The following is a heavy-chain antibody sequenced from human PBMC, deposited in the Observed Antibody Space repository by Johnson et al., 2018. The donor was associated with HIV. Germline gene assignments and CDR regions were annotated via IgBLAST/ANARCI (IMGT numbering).Heavy chain of an antibody. CDR2: ISYDGSSK. V-gene: IGHV3-30*04. J-gene: IGHJ3*02. Sequence: QVQLVESGGGVVQPGRSLRLSCAASGFTFSSYALHWVRQAPGKGLEWVAVISYDGSSKYYAESVKGPFTISRDNSKNTLYLQMNNLRAVDTAVYYWARDWEDHVAFDIWGQGTMVTVSS. D-gene: IGHD1-26*01. CDR1: GFTFSSYA. CDR3: ARDWEDHVAFDI.